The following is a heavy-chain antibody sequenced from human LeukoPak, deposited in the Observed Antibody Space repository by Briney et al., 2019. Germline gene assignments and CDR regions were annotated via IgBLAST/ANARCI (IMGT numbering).Heavy chain of an antibody. CDR1: GGSISSSSYY. D-gene: IGHD2-8*01. J-gene: IGHJ6*03. V-gene: IGHV4-39*01. CDR3: APVGVNMDV. CDR2: IYYSGST. Sequence: PSETLSLTCTVSGGSISSSSYYWGWIRQPPGKGLEWIGSIYYSGSTYYNPSLKSRVTISVDTSKNQFSLKLSSVTAADSAVYYCAPVGVNMDVWGKGTTVTVSS.